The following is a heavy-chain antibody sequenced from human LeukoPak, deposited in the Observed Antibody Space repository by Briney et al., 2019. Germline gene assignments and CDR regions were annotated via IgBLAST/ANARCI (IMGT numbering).Heavy chain of an antibody. CDR1: GFTFDDYA. CDR3: AKGYYYDSSGYYQLDAFDI. D-gene: IGHD3-22*01. J-gene: IGHJ3*02. Sequence: GGSLRLSCAASGFTFDDYAMHWVRQAPGKGLEWVSGISWNSGSIGYADSVKGRFTISRDNAKNSLYLQMNSLRAEDTALYYCAKGYYYDSSGYYQLDAFDIWGQGTMVTVSS. CDR2: ISWNSGSI. V-gene: IGHV3-9*01.